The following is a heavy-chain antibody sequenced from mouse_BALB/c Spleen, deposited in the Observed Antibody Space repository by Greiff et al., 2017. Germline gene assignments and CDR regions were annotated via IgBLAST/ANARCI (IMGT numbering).Heavy chain of an antibody. CDR1: GFTFSSFG. Sequence: EVKLMESGGGLVQPGGSRKLSCAASGFTFSSFGMHWVRQAPEKGLEWVAYISSGSSTIYYADTVKGRFTISRDNPKNTLFLQMTSLRSEDTAMYYCARKWLTRGYYFDYWGQGTTLTVSS. V-gene: IGHV5-17*02. CDR3: ARKWLTRGYYFDY. J-gene: IGHJ2*01. D-gene: IGHD1-3*01. CDR2: ISSGSSTI.